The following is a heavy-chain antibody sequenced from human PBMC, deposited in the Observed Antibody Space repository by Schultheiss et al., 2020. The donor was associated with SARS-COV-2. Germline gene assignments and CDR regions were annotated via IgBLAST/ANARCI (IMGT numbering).Heavy chain of an antibody. J-gene: IGHJ6*03. V-gene: IGHV4-38-2*02. Sequence: SETLSLTCAVSGYSISSGYYWGWIRQPPGKGLEWIGSIYHSGSTNYNPSLKSRVTISVDTSKNQFSLKLSSVTAADTAVYYCAREDYYYYYMDVWGKGTTVTVSS. CDR2: IYHSGST. CDR1: GYSISSGYY. CDR3: AREDYYYYYMDV.